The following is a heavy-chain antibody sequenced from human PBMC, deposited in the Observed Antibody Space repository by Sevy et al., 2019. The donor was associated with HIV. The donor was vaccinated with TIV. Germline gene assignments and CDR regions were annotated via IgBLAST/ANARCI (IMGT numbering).Heavy chain of an antibody. CDR1: GYTFTSYG. Sequence: ASVKVSCKASGYTFTSYGISWVRQAPGQGLEWMGWISAYNGNTNYAQKVQGRVTLTTDTSTSTAYMELRSLRSDDTAVYYCAREGRYIVVVVAATPLDYWGQGTLVTVSS. D-gene: IGHD2-15*01. J-gene: IGHJ4*02. CDR3: AREGRYIVVVVAATPLDY. CDR2: ISAYNGNT. V-gene: IGHV1-18*01.